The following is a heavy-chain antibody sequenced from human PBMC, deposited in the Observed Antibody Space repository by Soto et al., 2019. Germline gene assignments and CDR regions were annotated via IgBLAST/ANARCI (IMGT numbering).Heavy chain of an antibody. D-gene: IGHD1-26*01. CDR2: VYTSGST. CDR1: GDSMTKYY. CDR3: ARTVGAAYYFHF. J-gene: IGHJ4*02. V-gene: IGHV4-4*07. Sequence: SETLSLTCTVSGDSMTKYYWSWIRQPAGKGLEWIGRVYTSGSTNYNPSLKSRVTMSIDTSNNHFSLTLKSVTAADTAMYYCARTVGAAYYFHFWGQGALVTGSS.